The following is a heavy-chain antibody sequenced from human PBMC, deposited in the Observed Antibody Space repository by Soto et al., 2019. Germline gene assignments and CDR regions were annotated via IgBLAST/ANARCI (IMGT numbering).Heavy chain of an antibody. CDR3: AKDSGYCSGGSCYNDY. CDR2: ISGSGGST. J-gene: IGHJ4*02. V-gene: IGHV3-23*01. Sequence: GGSLRLSCAASGFTFSSYAMSWVRQAPGKGLEWVSAISGSGGSTYYADSVKGRFTISRDNSKNTLYLQMNSLRAEDTAVYYCAKDSGYCSGGSCYNDYWGQGTLVTVSA. CDR1: GFTFSSYA. D-gene: IGHD2-15*01.